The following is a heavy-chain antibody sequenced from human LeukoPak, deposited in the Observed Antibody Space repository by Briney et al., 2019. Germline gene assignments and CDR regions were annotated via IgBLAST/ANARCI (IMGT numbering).Heavy chain of an antibody. D-gene: IGHD1-7*01. CDR3: ARGTGTTYYYYYYYMDV. CDR1: GDSVSGYY. V-gene: IGHV4-59*02. CDR2: THHSGDT. Sequence: SETLSLTCIVSGDSVSGYYWNWIRQPPGKGLEWMGYTHHSGDTLYNPSLKSRVTISVDMSKNQFSLKLSSVTAADTAVYYCARGTGTTYYYYYYYMDVWGTGTTVTVSS. J-gene: IGHJ6*03.